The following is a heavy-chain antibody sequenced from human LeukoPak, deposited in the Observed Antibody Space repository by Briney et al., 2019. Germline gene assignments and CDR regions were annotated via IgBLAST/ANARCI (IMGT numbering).Heavy chain of an antibody. J-gene: IGHJ4*02. CDR3: ARITMVRGVIITSPYFDY. D-gene: IGHD3-10*01. CDR1: GYTFTSYG. CDR2: ISAYNGNT. Sequence: ASVKVSCKASGYTFTSYGISWVRQAPGQGLEWMGWISAYNGNTNYAQKLQGRVTMTTDTSTSTAYMELRSLRSDDTAAYYCARITMVRGVIITSPYFDYWGQGTLVTVSS. V-gene: IGHV1-18*01.